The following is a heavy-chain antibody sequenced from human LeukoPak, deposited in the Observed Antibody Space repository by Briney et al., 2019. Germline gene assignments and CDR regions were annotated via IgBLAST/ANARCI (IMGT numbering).Heavy chain of an antibody. Sequence: GESLKISCKGSGYSFTSYWIGWVRQMPGKGLEWMGLIYPGDSDTRYSPSFQGQVTISADKSISTANLQWSSLKASDTAIYCCARLLRNIAAAVYFFDYWGQGTLVTVSS. CDR3: ARLLRNIAAAVYFFDY. V-gene: IGHV5-51*01. CDR2: IYPGDSDT. CDR1: GYSFTSYW. D-gene: IGHD6-13*01. J-gene: IGHJ4*02.